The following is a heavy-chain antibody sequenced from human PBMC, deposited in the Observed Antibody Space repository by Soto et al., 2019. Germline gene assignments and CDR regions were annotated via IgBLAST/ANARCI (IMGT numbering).Heavy chain of an antibody. Sequence: ASVKVSCKASGYTFTSYYMHWVRQAPGQGLEWMGIINPSGGSTSYAQKFQGRVTMTRDTSTSTVYMELSSLRSEDTAVYYCASPARFDWLLYPPPRDYYYFLDFSAKGSSVIGSS. CDR2: INPSGGST. CDR3: ASPARFDWLLYPPPRDYYYFLDF. J-gene: IGHJ6*03. D-gene: IGHD3-9*01. CDR1: GYTFTSYY. V-gene: IGHV1-46*03.